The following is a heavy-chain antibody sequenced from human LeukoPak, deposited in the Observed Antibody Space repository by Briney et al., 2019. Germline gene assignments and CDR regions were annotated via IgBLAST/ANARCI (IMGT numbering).Heavy chain of an antibody. J-gene: IGHJ4*02. CDR3: ARDFYSSGWSYYFDY. D-gene: IGHD6-19*01. CDR2: ISISSSSI. CDR1: GFTFSYYN. V-gene: IGHV3-21*05. Sequence: GGSLRLSCAASGFTFSYYNMNWVRQAPGKGLEWISYISISSSSIYYADSVKGRFTISRDNAKNSLYLQMNSLRAEDTAVYYCARDFYSSGWSYYFDYWGQGTLVTVSS.